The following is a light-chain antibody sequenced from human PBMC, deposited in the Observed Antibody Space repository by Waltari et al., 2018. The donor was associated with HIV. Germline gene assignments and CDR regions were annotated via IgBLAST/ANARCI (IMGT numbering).Light chain of an antibody. CDR3: QTWGTGIRV. CDR2: INRDGRH. CDR1: SGHSNYA. V-gene: IGLV4-69*01. J-gene: IGLJ2*01. Sequence: QLVLTQSPSASASLGASVKLTCTLSSGHSNYAIAWHQQQQPEKGPRYFVKINRDGRHRKGGGIPDRFSGSSSGAERYLIISSLQSEDEADYYCQTWGTGIRVFGGGTKLTVL.